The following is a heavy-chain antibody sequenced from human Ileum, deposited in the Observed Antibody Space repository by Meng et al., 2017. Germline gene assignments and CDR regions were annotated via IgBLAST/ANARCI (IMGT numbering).Heavy chain of an antibody. D-gene: IGHD1-26*01. J-gene: IGHJ4*02. CDR3: AREWSGSYRHFDY. CDR2: IHHSGST. CDR1: GGSISTSDW. V-gene: IGHV4-4*02. Sequence: QVQLQESGPGLLKPSGTLSRTCAVSGGSISTSDWWSWVRQPPGKGLEWIGEIHHSGSTNYNPSLKSRVTISVDKSKNQFSLKLNSVTAADTAVYYCAREWSGSYRHFDYWGQGTLVTVFS.